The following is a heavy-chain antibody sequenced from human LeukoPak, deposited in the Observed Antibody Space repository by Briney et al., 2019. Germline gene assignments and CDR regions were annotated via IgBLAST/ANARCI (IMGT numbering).Heavy chain of an antibody. J-gene: IGHJ4*02. CDR3: AKSLYDSSGYYSRGYFDY. D-gene: IGHD3-22*01. CDR2: ITSSGRYI. V-gene: IGHV3-21*01. CDR1: GFTFSSYS. Sequence: PGGSLRLSCAASGFTFSSYSMNWVRQAPGKGLEWVSSITSSGRYIYYADSVKGRFTISRDNSKNTLYLQMNSLRAEDTAVYYCAKSLYDSSGYYSRGYFDYWGQGTLVTVSS.